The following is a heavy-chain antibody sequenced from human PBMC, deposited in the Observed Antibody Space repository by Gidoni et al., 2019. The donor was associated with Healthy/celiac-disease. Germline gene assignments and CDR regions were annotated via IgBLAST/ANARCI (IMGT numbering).Heavy chain of an antibody. CDR3: ARNNYDFWSGYPTFGY. CDR2: IWYDGSNK. D-gene: IGHD3-3*01. V-gene: IGHV3-33*01. Sequence: QVQLVESGGGVVQPGRSLRLSCAASGFTFSSYGMHWVRQAPGKGLEWVAVIWYDGSNKYYADSVKGRFTISRDNSKNTLYLQMNSLRAEDTAVYYCARNNYDFWSGYPTFGYWGQGTLVTVSS. J-gene: IGHJ4*02. CDR1: GFTFSSYG.